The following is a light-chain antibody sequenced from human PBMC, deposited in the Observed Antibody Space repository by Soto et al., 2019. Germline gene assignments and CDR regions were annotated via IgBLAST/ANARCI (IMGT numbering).Light chain of an antibody. CDR2: DAS. Sequence: DIQMTQSPSTLSASVGDRVTITCRASQSISSWLAWYQQKPGKAPKVLIYDASSLESGVPSRFSGSGSGTEFTLTISSLQPDDFETYYCQQYNTYSQYTFGQGTKLEIK. CDR1: QSISSW. V-gene: IGKV1-5*01. J-gene: IGKJ2*01. CDR3: QQYNTYSQYT.